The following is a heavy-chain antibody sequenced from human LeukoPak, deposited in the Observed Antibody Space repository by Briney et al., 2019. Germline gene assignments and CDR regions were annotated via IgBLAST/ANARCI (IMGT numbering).Heavy chain of an antibody. CDR1: GGSISTSNYY. J-gene: IGHJ3*02. Sequence: PSETLSLTCTVSGGSISTSNYYWGWIRQPPGKGLEWIGNIFYSGSAYYNPSLKSRVTISVDTSKNQFSLKLSSVTAADTAVYYCARVRSADYGNFGDAFDIWGQGTMVTVSS. CDR3: ARVRSADYGNFGDAFDI. V-gene: IGHV4-39*07. D-gene: IGHD4-11*01. CDR2: IFYSGSA.